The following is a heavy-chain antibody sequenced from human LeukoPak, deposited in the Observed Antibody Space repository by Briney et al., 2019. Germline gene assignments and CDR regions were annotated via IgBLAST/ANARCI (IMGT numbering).Heavy chain of an antibody. V-gene: IGHV4-34*01. CDR1: GGSFSGYY. Sequence: SETLSLTCAVYGGSFSGYYWSWIRQPPGKGLEWIGEINHSGSTNYNPSLKSRVTISVDTSKNQFSLKLSSVTAADTAVYYCARGQCSTSCPREEWFDPWGQGTLVTVSS. CDR2: INHSGST. D-gene: IGHD2-2*01. CDR3: ARGQCSTSCPREEWFDP. J-gene: IGHJ5*02.